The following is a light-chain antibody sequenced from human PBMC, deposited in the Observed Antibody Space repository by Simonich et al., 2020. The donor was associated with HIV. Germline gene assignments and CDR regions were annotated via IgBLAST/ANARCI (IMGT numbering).Light chain of an antibody. CDR2: GAS. CDR3: QQYNNWPRGT. J-gene: IGKJ1*01. V-gene: IGKV3-15*01. CDR1: QSVSSN. Sequence: DIVMTQSPATLSVSPGERATLSCRASQSVSSNVAWYQQRPGQAPRLLIYGASTRATGIPARFSGRGAGTEFTLTINSMQSEDFAVYYCQQYNNWPRGTFGQGTKVEIK.